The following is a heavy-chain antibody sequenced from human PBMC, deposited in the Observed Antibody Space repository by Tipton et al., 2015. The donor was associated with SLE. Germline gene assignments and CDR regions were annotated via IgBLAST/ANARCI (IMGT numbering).Heavy chain of an antibody. CDR2: INHSGST. Sequence: TLSLTCAVYGGSFSGYYWSWIRQSPGKGLEWIGEINHSGSTNYNPSLKSRVTISVDTSKNQFSLKLSSVTAADTAVYYCALLPLPAYYYDSSGYSPYFDYWGQGTLVTVSS. D-gene: IGHD3-22*01. J-gene: IGHJ4*02. CDR3: ALLPLPAYYYDSSGYSPYFDY. CDR1: GGSFSGYY. V-gene: IGHV4-34*01.